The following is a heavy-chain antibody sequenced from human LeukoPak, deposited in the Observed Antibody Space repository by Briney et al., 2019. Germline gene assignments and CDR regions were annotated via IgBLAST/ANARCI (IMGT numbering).Heavy chain of an antibody. CDR1: GGSFSGYY. J-gene: IGHJ5*02. CDR3: ARGTPSGYCSSTSCFVP. V-gene: IGHV4-34*01. D-gene: IGHD2-2*01. Sequence: SETLSLTCAVYGGSFSGYYWSWIRQPPGKGLEWIGGINHSGSTNYNPSLKSRVTISVDTSKNQFSLKLSSVTAADTAVYYCARGTPSGYCSSTSCFVPWGQGTLVTVSS. CDR2: INHSGST.